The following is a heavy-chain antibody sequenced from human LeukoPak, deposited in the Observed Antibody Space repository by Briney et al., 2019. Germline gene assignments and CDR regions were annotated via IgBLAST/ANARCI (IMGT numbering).Heavy chain of an antibody. D-gene: IGHD6-19*01. CDR1: GGSIRSCY. CDR3: AKAPEFSSGWLLDY. Sequence: SETLSLTCTVSGGSIRSCYWSLIRQPAEKGLEWIGRIYISGSTNYNPSLKSRVTMSVDTSKNQFSLKLSSVTAADTAMYYCAKAPEFSSGWLLDYWGQGTLVTVSS. V-gene: IGHV4-4*07. CDR2: IYISGST. J-gene: IGHJ4*02.